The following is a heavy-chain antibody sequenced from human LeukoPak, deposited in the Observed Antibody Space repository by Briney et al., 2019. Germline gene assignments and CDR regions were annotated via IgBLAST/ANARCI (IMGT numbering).Heavy chain of an antibody. CDR3: VRDGVGAPPFDY. D-gene: IGHD1-26*01. Sequence: GGSLRLSCAASGFTFSSYWMNWVRQAPGKGLVWVSRIKGDGSSTSYADSVKGRFTISRDNAKNTLFLQMNSLRAEDTAVYYCVRDGVGAPPFDYWGQGALVIVSS. CDR2: IKGDGSST. J-gene: IGHJ4*02. V-gene: IGHV3-74*01. CDR1: GFTFSSYW.